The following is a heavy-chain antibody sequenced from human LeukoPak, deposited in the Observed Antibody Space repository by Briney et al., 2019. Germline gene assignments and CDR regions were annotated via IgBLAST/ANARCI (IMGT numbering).Heavy chain of an antibody. Sequence: GGSLRLSCAASGFTFSSYSMNWVRQAPGKGLEWVASITSGSDYIYYADSVKGRFTISRDNAKNSLYLQMNSLRAEDTAVYFCARSITMIVDWFDPWGQGTLVTVSS. CDR3: ARSITMIVDWFDP. D-gene: IGHD3-22*01. V-gene: IGHV3-21*01. CDR1: GFTFSSYS. CDR2: ITSGSDYI. J-gene: IGHJ5*02.